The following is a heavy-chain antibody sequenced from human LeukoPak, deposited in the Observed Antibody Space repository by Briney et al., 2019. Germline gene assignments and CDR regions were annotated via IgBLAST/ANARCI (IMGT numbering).Heavy chain of an antibody. CDR2: TNWDGGRT. J-gene: IGHJ6*04. V-gene: IGHV3-20*04. CDR3: AELGITMIGGV. Sequence: GGSLRLSCAASGFTFDDYAMSWVRQTPGKGLEWVSGTNWDGGRTGYADSVKGRFTISRDNAKNSLYLQMNSLRAEDTAVYYCAELGITMIGGVWGKGTTVTISS. D-gene: IGHD3-10*02. CDR1: GFTFDDYA.